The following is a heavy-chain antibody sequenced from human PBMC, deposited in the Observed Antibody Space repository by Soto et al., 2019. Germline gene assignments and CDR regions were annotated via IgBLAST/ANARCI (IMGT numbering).Heavy chain of an antibody. D-gene: IGHD4-17*01. CDR2: IHDSGNT. CDR3: AWARGRDSSDYDCPFDR. CDR1: GVSVSIGVYL. V-gene: IGHV4-30-4*01. Sequence: SETLSLTCTAFGVSVSIGVYLWSWIRQRQGKGLKWIGYIHDSGNTYYNPSLKSRVTISLDTSKNQFSLKVTPMTAADTAVYFCAWARGRDSSDYDCPFDRWGQGKLVTVSS. J-gene: IGHJ5*02.